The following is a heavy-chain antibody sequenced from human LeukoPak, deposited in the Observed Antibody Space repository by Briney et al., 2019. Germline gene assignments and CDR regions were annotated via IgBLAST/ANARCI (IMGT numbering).Heavy chain of an antibody. J-gene: IGHJ4*02. Sequence: GGSLRLSCAASGFTFSSYWMHWVRQAPGKGLEWVSAISGSGGSTYYADSVKGRFTISRDNSKNTLYLQMNSLRAEDTAVYYCARDGVVVTYYFEYWGQGTMVTVSA. V-gene: IGHV3-23*01. CDR2: ISGSGGST. CDR3: ARDGVVVTYYFEY. CDR1: GFTFSSYW. D-gene: IGHD3-22*01.